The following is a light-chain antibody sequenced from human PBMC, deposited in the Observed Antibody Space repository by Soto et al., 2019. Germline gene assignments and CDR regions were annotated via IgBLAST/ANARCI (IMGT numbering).Light chain of an antibody. Sequence: EIVLTQSPGTRSLSPGERATLSCRASESVSSSYLAWYQQKPGQAPRLLIYGASSRATGIPDRFSGSGSGTDFTLTISRLEPEDCAVYYCQQYGSSPRTFGQGTKVEIK. CDR1: ESVSSSY. CDR2: GAS. CDR3: QQYGSSPRT. V-gene: IGKV3-20*01. J-gene: IGKJ1*01.